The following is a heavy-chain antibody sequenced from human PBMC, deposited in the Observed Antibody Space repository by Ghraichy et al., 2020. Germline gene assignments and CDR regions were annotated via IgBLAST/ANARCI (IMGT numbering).Heavy chain of an antibody. D-gene: IGHD5-24*01. CDR1: GFSFSDYS. CDR2: ISSGGTI. V-gene: IGHV3-48*02. J-gene: IGHJ4*02. Sequence: GGSLRLSCAASGFSFSDYSMNWVRQAPGKGLEWVSYISSGGTIYYADSVKGRFTISRDNAKNSLFLQMNSLRDEDTVLYYCARGGMATLHFDYWGRGTLVTVSS. CDR3: ARGGMATLHFDY.